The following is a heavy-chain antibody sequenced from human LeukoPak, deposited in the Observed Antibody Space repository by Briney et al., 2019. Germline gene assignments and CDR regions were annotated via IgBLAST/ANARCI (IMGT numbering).Heavy chain of an antibody. CDR1: GYTFTGYY. CDR2: INPNSGGT. V-gene: IGHV1-2*02. J-gene: IGHJ6*03. CDR3: ATTMVRGVIISRYYYYYMDV. D-gene: IGHD3-10*01. Sequence: GASVKVSCTASGYTFTGYYMHWVRQAPGHGLEWMGWINPNSGGTNYAQKFQGRSTMTRDSSISTAYMELSRLRSDDTAVYYCATTMVRGVIISRYYYYYMDVWGKGTTVTVSS.